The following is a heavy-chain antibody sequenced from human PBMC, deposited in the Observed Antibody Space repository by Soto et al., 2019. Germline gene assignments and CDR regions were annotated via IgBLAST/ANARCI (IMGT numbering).Heavy chain of an antibody. D-gene: IGHD1-26*01. CDR3: ARTPTRGASAWLDP. J-gene: IGHJ5*02. V-gene: IGHV4-34*01. Sequence: QVQLQQWGLGLLKPSETLSVTCAIYGGSFSDYYWLWIRRSPGKGLEWIGEIHLSGRVNFTPSLKSRTSLSTDTSRNQFFLTLRSVTAADTAVYFCARTPTRGASAWLDPWGRGHLVTVSS. CDR1: GGSFSDYY. CDR2: IHLSGRV.